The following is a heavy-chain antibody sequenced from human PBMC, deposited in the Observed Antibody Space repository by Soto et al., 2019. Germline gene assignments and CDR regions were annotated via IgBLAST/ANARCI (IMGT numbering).Heavy chain of an antibody. V-gene: IGHV4-30-4*01. CDR3: ARGAPYYDFWSGSYYFDY. D-gene: IGHD3-3*01. CDR2: IYYGGST. Sequence: SETLSLTCTVSGGSISSGDYYWSWIRQPPGKGLEWIGYIYYGGSTYYNPSLKSRVTISVDTSKNRFSLKLGPVTAADTAVYYCARGAPYYDFWSGSYYFDYGCQGTLVTVSS. J-gene: IGHJ4*02. CDR1: GGSISSGDYY.